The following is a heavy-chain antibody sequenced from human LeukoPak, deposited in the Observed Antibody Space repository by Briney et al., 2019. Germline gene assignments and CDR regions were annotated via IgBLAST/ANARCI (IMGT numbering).Heavy chain of an antibody. CDR3: AKPFIVGATGYYYYYMDV. Sequence: GGSLRLSCAASGFTFSSYSMNWVRQAPGKGLEWVSSISSSGGTTHYADSMKGRFTISRDNSKNTLYLQMNSLRAEDTAVYYCAKPFIVGATGYYYYYMDVWGKGTTVTVSS. J-gene: IGHJ6*03. D-gene: IGHD1-26*01. V-gene: IGHV3-23*01. CDR1: GFTFSSYS. CDR2: ISSSGGTT.